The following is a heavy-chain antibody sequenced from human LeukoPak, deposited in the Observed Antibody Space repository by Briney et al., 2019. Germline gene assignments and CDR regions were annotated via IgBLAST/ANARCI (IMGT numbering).Heavy chain of an antibody. J-gene: IGHJ5*02. CDR1: GYTFTSYG. D-gene: IGHD5-18*01. CDR3: ACDFGGYSYGRLPYNWFDP. CDR2: ISAYNGKT. Sequence: ASVKVSCKASGYTFTSYGISWVRQAPGQGLEWMGWISAYNGKTNYAQKLQGRVTITTDKSTSAAYMQLRSLRSDDTAVYYCACDFGGYSYGRLPYNWFDPWGQGTLVTVSS. V-gene: IGHV1-18*01.